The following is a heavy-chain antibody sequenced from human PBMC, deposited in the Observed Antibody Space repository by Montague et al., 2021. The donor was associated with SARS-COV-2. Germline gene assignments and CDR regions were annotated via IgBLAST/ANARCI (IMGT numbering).Heavy chain of an antibody. CDR1: GDSMNTNY. D-gene: IGHD3-16*02. J-gene: IGHJ4*02. V-gene: IGHV4-59*01. Sequence: SETLSLTCSVSGDSMNTNYWSWIRQPPGKGLEWIGHIYNSGTTIYNPSLKSRATIFIDVSKTQFSLRLSSVTATDTAVYYCARMFYGYVWETSRYRGNYFDSWGQGTLVTVSS. CDR2: IYNSGTT. CDR3: ARMFYGYVWETSRYRGNYFDS.